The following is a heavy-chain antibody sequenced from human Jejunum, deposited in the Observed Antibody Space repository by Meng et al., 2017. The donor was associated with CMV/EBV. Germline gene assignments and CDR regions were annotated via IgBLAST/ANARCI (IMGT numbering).Heavy chain of an antibody. CDR2: IRYDGGEE. CDR1: GFAFSDYG. V-gene: IGHV3-30*02. D-gene: IGHD1-26*01. Sequence: LSCAASGFAFSDYGMFWVRQAPGKGLEWVAFIRYDGGEEYYADAVKGRFTVSRDNAKNRLHLQMNSLRPEDTAVYYCFGGGMYPGGNYWGQGTLVTVSS. J-gene: IGHJ4*02. CDR3: FGGGMYPGGNY.